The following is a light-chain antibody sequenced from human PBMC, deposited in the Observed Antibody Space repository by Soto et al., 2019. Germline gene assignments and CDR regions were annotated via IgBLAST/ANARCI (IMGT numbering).Light chain of an antibody. CDR1: QSVSTN. CDR2: GAS. CDR3: QHYNNWPPWT. V-gene: IGKV3-15*01. Sequence: DIVMTQSPATLSVSPGERATLSCRASQSVSTNLAWYQQEPGQAPRLLLYGASTRATGIPARFSGSGSGTDFTLTISSLQSEDFAVYYCQHYNNWPPWTFGQGTKLEI. J-gene: IGKJ1*01.